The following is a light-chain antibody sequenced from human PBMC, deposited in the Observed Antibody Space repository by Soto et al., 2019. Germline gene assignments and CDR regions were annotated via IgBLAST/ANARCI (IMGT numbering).Light chain of an antibody. V-gene: IGLV2-14*01. CDR3: SSYTSSITLYV. CDR2: DVS. CDR1: SSDVGGYNY. J-gene: IGLJ1*01. Sequence: QSALTQPASVSGSPGQSITISCTGTSSDVGGYNYVSWYQQHPGKAPKLMIYDVSNRPSGVSNRFSGSKSGNTSSLTISGLQAEDEADYYCSSYTSSITLYVFGNGTQVTV.